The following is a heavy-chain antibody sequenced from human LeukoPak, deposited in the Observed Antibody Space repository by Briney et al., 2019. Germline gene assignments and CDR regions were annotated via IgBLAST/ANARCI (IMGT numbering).Heavy chain of an antibody. Sequence: SETLSPTCAVYGGSFSGYYWSWIRQPPGKGLEWIGEINHSGSTNYNPSLKSRVTISVDTSKNQFSLKLSSVTAADTAVYYCARGDCSGGSCSADYWGQGTLVTVSS. V-gene: IGHV4-34*01. CDR2: INHSGST. J-gene: IGHJ4*02. D-gene: IGHD2-15*01. CDR1: GGSFSGYY. CDR3: ARGDCSGGSCSADY.